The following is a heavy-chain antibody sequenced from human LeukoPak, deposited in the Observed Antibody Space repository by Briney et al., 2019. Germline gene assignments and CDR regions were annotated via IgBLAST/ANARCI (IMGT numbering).Heavy chain of an antibody. CDR3: ARDSTGWYYHY. CDR2: IKQDGSEK. Sequence: GGSLRLSCAASGFTFTNYWMSWVRQAPGKGLEWVANIKQDGSEKYHVDSVKGRFTISRDNAKSSLYLQMNSLRAEDTAVYYCARDSTGWYYHYWGQGTLVTVSS. D-gene: IGHD6-19*01. J-gene: IGHJ4*02. V-gene: IGHV3-7*01. CDR1: GFTFTNYW.